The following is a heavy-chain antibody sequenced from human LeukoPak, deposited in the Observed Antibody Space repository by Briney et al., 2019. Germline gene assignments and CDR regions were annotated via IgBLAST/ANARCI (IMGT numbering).Heavy chain of an antibody. Sequence: SETLSLTCTVSGGSISSYYWGWIRQPPGKGLEWIGSIYYSGSTYYNPSLKSRVTISVDTSKNQFSLKLSSVTAADTAVYYCARGSSGSSLHFDYWGQGTLVTVSS. J-gene: IGHJ4*02. CDR2: IYYSGST. V-gene: IGHV4-39*01. CDR3: ARGSSGSSLHFDY. D-gene: IGHD1-26*01. CDR1: GGSISSYY.